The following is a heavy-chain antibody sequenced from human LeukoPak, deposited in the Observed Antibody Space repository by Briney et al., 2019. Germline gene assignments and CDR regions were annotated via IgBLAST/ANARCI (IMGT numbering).Heavy chain of an antibody. Sequence: PGGSLRLSCAASGFSFSSYEMNWVRQAPGKGLEWVSHISSGGNTEYYVDSVRGRFTMSRDNAKNLLFLQMNSLRAEDTAVYYCAKSGGYKTIYYYYGMDVWGQGTTVTVSS. D-gene: IGHD5-24*01. J-gene: IGHJ6*02. CDR2: ISSGGNTE. CDR3: AKSGGYKTIYYYYGMDV. CDR1: GFSFSSYE. V-gene: IGHV3-48*03.